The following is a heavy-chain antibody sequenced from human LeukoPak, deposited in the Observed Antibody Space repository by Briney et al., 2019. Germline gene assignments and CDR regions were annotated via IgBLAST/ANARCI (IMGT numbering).Heavy chain of an antibody. CDR2: ISSSGST. D-gene: IGHD3-22*01. Sequence: SETLSLTCTVSGGSISSYYWSWIRQPPGKGLEWIGRISSSGSTNYNPSLKSRVTISVDTSKNQFSLKLSSVTAADTAVYFCARGPYSYDSSGAFDVWGQGTMVTVSS. J-gene: IGHJ3*01. V-gene: IGHV4-4*08. CDR3: ARGPYSYDSSGAFDV. CDR1: GGSISSYY.